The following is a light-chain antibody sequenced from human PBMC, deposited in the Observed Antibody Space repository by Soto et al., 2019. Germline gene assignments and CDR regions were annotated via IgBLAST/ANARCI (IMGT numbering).Light chain of an antibody. CDR3: QQYNSYSPWT. V-gene: IGKV1-5*01. J-gene: IGKJ1*01. CDR1: QSISRW. Sequence: DLQMTQSPGTLSASXGGRVTITXXXSQSISRWLAWYQQKPGKAPKLLIYDASSLESGVPSRFSGSGSGTEFTLTISNLQPDDFATYYCQQYNSYSPWTFGQGTKVDIK. CDR2: DAS.